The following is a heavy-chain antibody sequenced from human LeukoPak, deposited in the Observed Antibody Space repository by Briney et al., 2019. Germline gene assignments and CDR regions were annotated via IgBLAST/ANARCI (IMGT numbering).Heavy chain of an antibody. J-gene: IGHJ4*02. CDR2: ISSSSSYI. D-gene: IGHD6-13*01. CDR1: GFTFSSYS. V-gene: IGHV3-21*01. CDR3: ARNGIAAPIPDY. Sequence: PGGSLRLSCAASGFTFSSYSMNWVRQAPGKGLEWVSSISSSSSYIYYADSVKGRFTISRDNAKNSLYLQMNSLRAEDTAVYYCARNGIAAPIPDYWGQGTLVTVSS.